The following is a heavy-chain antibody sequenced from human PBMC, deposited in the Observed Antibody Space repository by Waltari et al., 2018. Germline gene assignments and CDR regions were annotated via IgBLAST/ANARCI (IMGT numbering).Heavy chain of an antibody. CDR3: ARAVGSAARIDY. CDR2: IYQIGGT. Sequence: QVQLQASGPGLVNPSQTLSLTCIVSRGSIYSGGYYWNWIRQHPGKGLEWIGNIYQIGGTQYNPSLESRVTISFDRSNNQCSLRLDYVTVADTAVYYCARAVGSAARIDYWGLGMLVTVSS. D-gene: IGHD6-6*01. J-gene: IGHJ4*02. CDR1: RGSIYSGGYY. V-gene: IGHV4-31*03.